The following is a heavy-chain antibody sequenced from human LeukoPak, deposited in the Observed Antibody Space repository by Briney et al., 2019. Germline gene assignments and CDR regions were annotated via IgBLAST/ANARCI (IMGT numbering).Heavy chain of an antibody. CDR1: GGSFSGYY. CDR3: ARPRRIWISPSAFDI. D-gene: IGHD3-3*01. V-gene: IGHV4-34*01. Sequence: SETLSLTCAVYGGSFSGYYWSWIRQPPGKGLEWIGEINHSGSTNYNPSLKSRVTISVDTSKNQFSLKLSSVTAADTAVYYCARPRRIWISPSAFDIWGQGTMVTVSS. J-gene: IGHJ3*02. CDR2: INHSGST.